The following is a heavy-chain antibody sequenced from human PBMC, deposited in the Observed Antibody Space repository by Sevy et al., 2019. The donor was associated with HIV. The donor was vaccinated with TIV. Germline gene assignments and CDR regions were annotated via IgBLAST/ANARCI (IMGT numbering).Heavy chain of an antibody. D-gene: IGHD3-10*01. V-gene: IGHV4-59*12. CDR2: FFYTGNP. CDR3: ATGAGVSKSDF. Sequence: SETLSLTCTVSGASISTYVWTWIRQPPGKGQEWVGYFFYTGNPNYNPSLSSRVTISGDTSKNQFSLTLSSVTAADTAVYYCATGAGVSKSDFWGQGTLVTVSS. J-gene: IGHJ4*02. CDR1: GASISTYV.